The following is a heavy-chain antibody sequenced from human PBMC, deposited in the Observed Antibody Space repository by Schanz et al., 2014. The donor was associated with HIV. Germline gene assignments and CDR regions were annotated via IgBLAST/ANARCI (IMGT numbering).Heavy chain of an antibody. V-gene: IGHV1-18*01. CDR3: ARGEVPSLGMDV. J-gene: IGHJ6*02. CDR1: GYTFTNYD. CDR2: ISPYSGNT. D-gene: IGHD1-26*01. Sequence: QVQLVQSGAEVKKPGASVKVSCKASGYTFTNYDITWVRQAPGQGLEWMGWISPYSGNTKYAQKLQDRFTMTTDTSTTTAYMELRSLRSDDTAVYYCARGEVPSLGMDVWGQGTTVTVSS.